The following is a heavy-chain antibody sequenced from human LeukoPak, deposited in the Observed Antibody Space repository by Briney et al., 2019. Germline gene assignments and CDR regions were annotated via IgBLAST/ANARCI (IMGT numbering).Heavy chain of an antibody. CDR3: AREDYYDSSGYYYGY. Sequence: ASVKVSCKASGYTLTGYYMHWVRQAPGQGLEWMGWINPNSGGTNYAQKFQGRVTMTRDTSISTAYMELSRLRSDDTAVYYCAREDYYDSSGYYYGYWGQGTLVTVSS. CDR2: INPNSGGT. J-gene: IGHJ4*02. D-gene: IGHD3-22*01. V-gene: IGHV1-2*02. CDR1: GYTLTGYY.